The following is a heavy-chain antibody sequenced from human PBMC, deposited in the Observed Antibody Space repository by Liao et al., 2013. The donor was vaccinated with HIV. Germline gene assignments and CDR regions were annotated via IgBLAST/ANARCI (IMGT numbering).Heavy chain of an antibody. Sequence: QVQLQESGPGLVKPSETLSLICTVSGGSISSYYWSWIRQPPGRGLEWIGHIYYSGTTVHSPSLRSRATMSVDTSKNQLSLKLRSVTAADTAVYYCARSSRVPAAIIDWGQGTLVTVSS. CDR3: ARSSRVPAAIID. CDR2: IYYSGTT. D-gene: IGHD2-2*02. CDR1: GGSISSYY. V-gene: IGHV4-59*01. J-gene: IGHJ4*02.